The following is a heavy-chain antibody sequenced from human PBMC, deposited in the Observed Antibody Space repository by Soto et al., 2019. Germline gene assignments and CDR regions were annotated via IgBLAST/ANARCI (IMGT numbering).Heavy chain of an antibody. CDR2: IYYSGST. V-gene: IGHV4-30-4*01. J-gene: IGHJ4*02. Sequence: QVQLQESGPGLVKPSQTLSLTCTVSGGSISSGDYYWSWIRQPPGKGLEWIGFIYYSGSTYYNPYLKSRVTISVDTSKNQFSLKLSSVTAADTAVYYCARGDDSSGYYLGWGQGTLVAVSS. CDR1: GGSISSGDYY. D-gene: IGHD3-22*01. CDR3: ARGDDSSGYYLG.